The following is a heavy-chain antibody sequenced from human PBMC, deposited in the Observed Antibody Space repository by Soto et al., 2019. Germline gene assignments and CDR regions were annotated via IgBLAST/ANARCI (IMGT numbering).Heavy chain of an antibody. J-gene: IGHJ6*02. Sequence: QVQLVQSGAEVKKPGSSVKVSCTAPGGTFSSYAISWVRQAPGQGLEWMGGIIPIFGTANYAQKFQGRVTIATDESTSTGYMELSSLRSEYTAVYYCARSEGGSSSLDITYFYDYGMDVWGQGTTVTVS. CDR2: IIPIFGTA. CDR1: GGTFSSYA. D-gene: IGHD2-15*01. V-gene: IGHV1-69*01. CDR3: ARSEGGSSSLDITYFYDYGMDV.